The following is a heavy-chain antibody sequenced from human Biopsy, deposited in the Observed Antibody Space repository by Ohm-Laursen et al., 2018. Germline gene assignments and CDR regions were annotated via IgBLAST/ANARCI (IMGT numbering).Heavy chain of an antibody. J-gene: IGHJ6*02. D-gene: IGHD3-3*01. CDR3: ARRTILGPGPRMDV. CDR2: VYYTGST. V-gene: IGHV4-59*07. CDR1: GDSISSYY. Sequence: SDTLSLTCTVSGDSISSYYWSWIRQPPGKGLQWIGYVYYTGSTDYNLSLESRVTMSVDTSKNQFSLNLRSVTAADTAVYYCARRTILGPGPRMDVWGQGTTAIVSS.